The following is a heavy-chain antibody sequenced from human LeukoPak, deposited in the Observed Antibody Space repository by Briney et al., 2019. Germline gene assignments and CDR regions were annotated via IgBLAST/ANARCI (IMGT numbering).Heavy chain of an antibody. V-gene: IGHV4-31*03. D-gene: IGHD1/OR15-1a*01. J-gene: IGHJ4*02. CDR3: ARGGVIILRTIYDYFDY. CDR1: GASIGSDEYG. CDR2: VHNSGTT. Sequence: PSQTLSLTCTVSGASIGSDEYGWGWLRQGPGKGLEWIGDVHNSGTTFYNPSLKSRVIISVDTSKDQFSLRLDSVTAADTAIYFCARGGVIILRTIYDYFDYWGQGTLVSVST.